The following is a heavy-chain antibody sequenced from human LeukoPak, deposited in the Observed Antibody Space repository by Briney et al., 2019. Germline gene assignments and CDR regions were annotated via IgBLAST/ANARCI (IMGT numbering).Heavy chain of an antibody. CDR3: ARDPGGFGELFGTSGLDV. V-gene: IGHV4-31*03. Sequence: PSETLSLTCTVSGDSINSGGYYWSWIRQHPGKGLEWIGFIYYTGYTYSDPSLKSRFAISLDTSKNQFSLKLNSVTAADTAVYYCARDPGGFGELFGTSGLDVWGQGTTVLVSS. CDR1: GDSINSGGYY. D-gene: IGHD3-10*01. CDR2: IYYTGYT. J-gene: IGHJ6*02.